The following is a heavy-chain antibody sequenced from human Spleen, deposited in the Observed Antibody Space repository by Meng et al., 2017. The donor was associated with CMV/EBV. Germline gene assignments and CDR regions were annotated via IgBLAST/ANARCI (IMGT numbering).Heavy chain of an antibody. CDR2: ISHSGTS. CDR3: ARVPARFWSGYLDY. CDR1: GGSFSGYY. Sequence: GSLRLSCDVSGGSFSGYYWSWIRQPPGKGLEWIGEISHSGTSNYNPSLKRRVTMSVDTSKNQFSLRVTSVTAADTAVYYCARVPARFWSGYLDYWGQGTLVTVSS. D-gene: IGHD3-3*01. V-gene: IGHV4-34*01. J-gene: IGHJ4*02.